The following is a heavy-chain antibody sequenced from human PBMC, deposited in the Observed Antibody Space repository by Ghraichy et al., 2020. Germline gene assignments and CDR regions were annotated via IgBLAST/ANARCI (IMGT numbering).Heavy chain of an antibody. V-gene: IGHV4-39*01. CDR3: ARLPGTNNFYYYMDV. Sequence: SETLSLTCTVSGGSISSSSYYWGWIRQPPGKGLEWIVSIYYSGSTYYNPSLKSRVTISVDTSKNQFSLKLSSVTAADTALYYCARLPGTNNFYYYMDVWGKGTTVPVSS. J-gene: IGHJ6*03. CDR2: IYYSGST. CDR1: GGSISSSSYY. D-gene: IGHD1-1*01.